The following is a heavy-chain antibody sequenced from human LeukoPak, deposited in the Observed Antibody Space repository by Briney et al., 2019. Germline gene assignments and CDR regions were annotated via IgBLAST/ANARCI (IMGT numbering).Heavy chain of an antibody. CDR2: INPNSGGT. CDR3: ARVGYYESSGYYEY. V-gene: IGHV1-2*06. Sequence: GASVKVSCKASGYTFTAYYIHWVRQAPGQGLEWMGRINPNSGGTNYAQKFQGRVTMTRDTSISTVYMELSRLRSDDTAVYYCARVGYYESSGYYEYWGQGTLVTVSS. D-gene: IGHD3-22*01. CDR1: GYTFTAYY. J-gene: IGHJ4*02.